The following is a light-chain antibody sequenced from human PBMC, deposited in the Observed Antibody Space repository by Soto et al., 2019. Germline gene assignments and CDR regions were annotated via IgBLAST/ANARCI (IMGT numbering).Light chain of an antibody. Sequence: DIQMTQSPSTLSASVGDRVTITCRASQDISTWLAWYQQRPGKAPHLLIYDASRLQSGVPSRFTDSGSGTEFTLTVSSLQPDDFATYYCQHRVFGPGTTLEIK. CDR1: QDISTW. CDR2: DAS. V-gene: IGKV1-5*01. CDR3: QHRV. J-gene: IGKJ3*01.